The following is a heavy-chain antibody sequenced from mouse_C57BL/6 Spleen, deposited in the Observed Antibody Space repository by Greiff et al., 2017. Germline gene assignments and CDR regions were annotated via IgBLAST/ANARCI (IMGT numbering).Heavy chain of an antibody. CDR2: IYPGSGST. Sequence: QVQLQQSGAELVKPGASVKMSCKASGYTFTSYWITWVKQRPGQGLEWIGDIYPGSGSTNYNEKFKSKATLTVDTSSSTAYMQLSSLTSEDSAVYYCAREVRDYPMDYWGQGTSVTVSS. J-gene: IGHJ4*01. CDR1: GYTFTSYW. D-gene: IGHD2-4*01. CDR3: AREVRDYPMDY. V-gene: IGHV1-55*01.